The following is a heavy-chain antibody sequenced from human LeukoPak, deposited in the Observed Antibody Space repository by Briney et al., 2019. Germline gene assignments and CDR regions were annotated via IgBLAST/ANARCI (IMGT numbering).Heavy chain of an antibody. J-gene: IGHJ6*02. CDR2: IYYSAST. Sequence: SQTLSLTCTVSGGSISSGDYYWSWIRQPPGKGLEWIGYIYYSASTYYNPSLKSRVTISVDTSKNQFSLKLSSVTAADTAVYYRARDRYYYDSSGYYSYYGMDVWGQGTTVTVSS. CDR3: ARDRYYYDSSGYYSYYGMDV. D-gene: IGHD3-22*01. V-gene: IGHV4-30-4*01. CDR1: GGSISSGDYY.